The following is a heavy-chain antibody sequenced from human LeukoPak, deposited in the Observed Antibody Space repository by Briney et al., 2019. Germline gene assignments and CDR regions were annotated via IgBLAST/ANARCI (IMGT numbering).Heavy chain of an antibody. CDR1: GFTFSSYV. J-gene: IGHJ5*02. V-gene: IGHV3-64*04. CDR3: AKDRSPVLPEPNWFDP. CDR2: ISTNGVST. D-gene: IGHD1-14*01. Sequence: PGGSLRLSCSASGFTFSSYVMHWVRQAPGTGLEYVSAISTNGVSTYYADSVKGRFTISRDNSKNTLYLQMNSLRAEDTAVYYCAKDRSPVLPEPNWFDPWGQGTLVTVSS.